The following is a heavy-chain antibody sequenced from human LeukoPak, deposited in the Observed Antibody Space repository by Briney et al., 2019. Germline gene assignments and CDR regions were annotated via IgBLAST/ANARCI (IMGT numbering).Heavy chain of an antibody. CDR2: INPSGGST. J-gene: IGHJ6*03. CDR3: ARTFIAAAGMVHYYYYMDV. D-gene: IGHD6-13*01. CDR1: GYTFTSYY. Sequence: ASVKVSCKASGYTFTSYYMHWVRQAPGQGLEWMGIINPSGGSTSYAQKFQGRVTMTRDTSTSTVYMELSSLRSEDTAVYYCARTFIAAAGMVHYYYYMDVWGKGTTVTVSS. V-gene: IGHV1-46*01.